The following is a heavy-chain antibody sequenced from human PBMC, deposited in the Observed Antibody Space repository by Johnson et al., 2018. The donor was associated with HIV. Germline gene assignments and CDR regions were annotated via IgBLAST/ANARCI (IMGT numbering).Heavy chain of an antibody. CDR2: ISYDGSNE. V-gene: IGHV3-30*04. J-gene: IGHJ3*02. Sequence: QVYLVESGGGVVQPGRSLRLSCAASRFTFSSYAMHWVRQAPGQGLEWVAVISYDGSNEYYADSVKGRFTISRDNSKNTLYLQMNSLRAEDTAVYYCARVQLERRNPRGSAAFDIWGQGIMVTVSS. CDR1: RFTFSSYA. D-gene: IGHD1-1*01. CDR3: ARVQLERRNPRGSAAFDI.